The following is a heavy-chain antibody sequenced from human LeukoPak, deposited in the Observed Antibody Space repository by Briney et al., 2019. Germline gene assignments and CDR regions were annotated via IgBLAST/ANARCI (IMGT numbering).Heavy chain of an antibody. CDR3: AREVGTVTTEDYYYYGMDV. V-gene: IGHV1-18*01. D-gene: IGHD4-17*01. Sequence: ASVKVSCKASGYTFTSYDISWARQAPGQGLEWMGWISAYNGNTNYAQKLQGRVTMTTDTSTSTAYMELRSLRSDDTAVYYCAREVGTVTTEDYYYYGMDVWGQGTTVTVSS. CDR1: GYTFTSYD. J-gene: IGHJ6*02. CDR2: ISAYNGNT.